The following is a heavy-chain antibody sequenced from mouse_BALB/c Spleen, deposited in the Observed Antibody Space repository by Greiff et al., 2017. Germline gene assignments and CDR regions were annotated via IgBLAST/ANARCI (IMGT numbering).Heavy chain of an antibody. CDR1: GFTFTDYY. Sequence: EVQLVESGGGLVQPGGSLRLSCATSGFTFTDYYMSWVRQPPGKALEWLGFIRNKANGYTTEYSASVKGRFTISRDNSQSILYLQMNTLRAEDSATYYCARYRSNYETWFAYWGQGTLVTVSA. V-gene: IGHV7-3*02. J-gene: IGHJ3*01. CDR3: ARYRSNYETWFAY. D-gene: IGHD2-5*01. CDR2: IRNKANGYTT.